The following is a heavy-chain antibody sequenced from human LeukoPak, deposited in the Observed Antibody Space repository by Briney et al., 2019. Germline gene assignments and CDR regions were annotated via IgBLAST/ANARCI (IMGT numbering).Heavy chain of an antibody. D-gene: IGHD3-16*02. J-gene: IGHJ3*02. CDR3: AKDYYDYVWGSYRNHAFDI. V-gene: IGHV3-43*02. CDR2: ISGDGGSA. CDR1: GFTFDDYA. Sequence: PGGSLRLSCAASGFTFDDYAMHWVRQAPGKGLEWVSLISGDGGSAYYADSVKGRFTISRDNSKNSLYLQMNSLRTEDTALYYCAKDYYDYVWGSYRNHAFDIWGQGTMVTVSS.